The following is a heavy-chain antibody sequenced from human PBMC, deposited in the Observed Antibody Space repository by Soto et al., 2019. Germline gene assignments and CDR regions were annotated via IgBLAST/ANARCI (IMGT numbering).Heavy chain of an antibody. CDR2: IYYSGST. J-gene: IGHJ4*02. Sequence: QVQLQESGPGLVKPSEILSFTCTVSGGSISSYYGGWFRQPRGKGLEWIGYIYYSGSTTYHPSLKSGVTISVDTSKNQFSLNLTSVTAADTAVYYCARLGAYYPAFDQWGQGSLVTVSS. CDR3: ARLGAYYPAFDQ. CDR1: GGSISSYY. V-gene: IGHV4-59*08. D-gene: IGHD3-22*01.